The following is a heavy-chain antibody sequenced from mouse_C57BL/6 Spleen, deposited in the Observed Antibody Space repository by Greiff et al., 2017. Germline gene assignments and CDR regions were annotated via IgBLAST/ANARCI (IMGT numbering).Heavy chain of an antibody. Sequence: VKLQQSGPELVKPGASVKLSCKASGYTFTSYDINWVKQRPGQGLEWIGWIYPSDGSTKYNEKFKGKATLTVDTSSSTAYMELRSLTSEDSAVYFCARSYYGSRGPMDYWGQGTSVTVSS. CDR2: IYPSDGST. D-gene: IGHD1-1*01. V-gene: IGHV1-85*01. J-gene: IGHJ4*01. CDR3: ARSYYGSRGPMDY. CDR1: GYTFTSYD.